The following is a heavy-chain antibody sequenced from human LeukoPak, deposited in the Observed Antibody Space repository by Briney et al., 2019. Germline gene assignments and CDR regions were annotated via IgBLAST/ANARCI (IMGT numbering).Heavy chain of an antibody. D-gene: IGHD1-26*01. V-gene: IGHV4-4*02. CDR3: SRESGAFCPFGY. J-gene: IGHJ4*02. CDR2: ISLTGET. CDR1: GFTFSSYDM. Sequence: GSLRLSCAASGFTFSSYDMTWVRQPPGQGLEWIGEISLTGETNYNPSLNGRVTMSLDESRNQLSLDLTSVTAADTAIYYCSRESGAFCPFGYWGQGTLVIVPP.